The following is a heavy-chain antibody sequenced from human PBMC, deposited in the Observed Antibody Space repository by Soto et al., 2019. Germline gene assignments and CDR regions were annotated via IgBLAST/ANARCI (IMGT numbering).Heavy chain of an antibody. D-gene: IGHD2-2*01. Sequence: QGQLVQSGAEVKKPGASVKVACTASGNTFTNFGVTWVRQAPGQGLEWRWWISAYTDDPNYAPKFQGRATRTIDTSTGTVYLDLRSLTSDATAVYYCARVIPGAEACFDPWGQGTLITVSS. V-gene: IGHV1-18*01. CDR1: GNTFTNFG. J-gene: IGHJ5*02. CDR3: ARVIPGAEACFDP. CDR2: ISAYTDDP.